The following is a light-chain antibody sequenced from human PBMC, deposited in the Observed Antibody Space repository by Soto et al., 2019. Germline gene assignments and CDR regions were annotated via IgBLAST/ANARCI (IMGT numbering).Light chain of an antibody. J-gene: IGKJ1*01. Sequence: IQMTPSPASMAASVGDRVTITCRASQSISSYLNWYQQKPGKDPKLLIYAASSLQSGVPSRFSGSGSGADFTLTISSLQHEDVAAYYCRQSYSTPPWAFGQGTKVEIK. CDR2: AAS. CDR1: QSISSY. V-gene: IGKV1-39*01. CDR3: RQSYSTPPWA.